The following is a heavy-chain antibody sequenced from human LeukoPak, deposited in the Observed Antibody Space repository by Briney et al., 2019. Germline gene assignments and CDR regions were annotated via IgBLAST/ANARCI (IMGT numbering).Heavy chain of an antibody. CDR2: IYISGSGST. CDR3: ARSRPADYYYYYYMDV. J-gene: IGHJ6*03. Sequence: PSETLSLTCTVSGGSISSYYWSWIRQPAGKGLEWIGRIYISGSGSTNYNPSLKSRVTMSVDTSKNQFSLKLSSVTAADTAEYYCARSRPADYYYYYYMDVWGKGTTVTVSS. CDR1: GGSISSYY. V-gene: IGHV4-4*07. D-gene: IGHD6-25*01.